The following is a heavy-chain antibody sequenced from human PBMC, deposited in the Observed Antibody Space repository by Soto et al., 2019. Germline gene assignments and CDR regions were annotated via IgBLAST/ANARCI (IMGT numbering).Heavy chain of an antibody. CDR2: INHSGST. Sequence: SETLSLTCTVGSISTYYWNWIRQPPGKGLEWIGEINHSGSTYYNPSLKSRVTISVDTSRNQFSLKLTSVTAADTAMYYCARRDGSGTYYTSFDFWGQGTPVTVSS. CDR1: SISTYY. V-gene: IGHV4-59*04. CDR3: ARRDGSGTYYTSFDF. D-gene: IGHD3-10*01. J-gene: IGHJ4*02.